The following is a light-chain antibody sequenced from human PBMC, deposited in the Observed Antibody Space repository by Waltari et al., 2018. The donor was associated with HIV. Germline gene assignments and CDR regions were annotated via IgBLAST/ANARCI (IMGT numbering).Light chain of an antibody. V-gene: IGLV1-47*01. Sequence: QSVLTQPPSTSGTPGQRVTISCSGGSSDIGSNYVYWDQLVPGTTAKLLIYRNDQRPSGVPDRFPGSKSGTSASLAVSGLRPDDEAEYFCSTWDGSLGAYVFGGGTKLTVL. J-gene: IGLJ2*01. CDR1: SSDIGSNY. CDR3: STWDGSLGAYV. CDR2: RND.